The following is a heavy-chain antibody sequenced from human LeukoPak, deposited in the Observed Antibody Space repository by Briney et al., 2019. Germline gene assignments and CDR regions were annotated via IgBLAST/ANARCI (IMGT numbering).Heavy chain of an antibody. V-gene: IGHV4-31*11. D-gene: IGHD2-15*01. J-gene: IGHJ3*02. CDR1: GGSLSGYY. CDR2: IYYSGST. Sequence: SETLSLTCADYGGSLSGYYWSWIRQHPGKGLEWIGYIYYSGSTYYNPSLKSRVTISVDTSKNQFSLKLSSVTAADTAVYYCARESLGGAFDIWGQGTMVTVSS. CDR3: ARESLGGAFDI.